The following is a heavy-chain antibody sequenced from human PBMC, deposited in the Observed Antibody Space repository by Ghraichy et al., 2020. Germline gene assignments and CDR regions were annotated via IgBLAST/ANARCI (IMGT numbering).Heavy chain of an antibody. D-gene: IGHD3-16*02. V-gene: IGHV3-11*06. J-gene: IGHJ4*02. CDR3: ARVGTTHGDNVWGIYPDY. CDR2: INSDNYT. Sequence: GGSLRLSCAVSGFTFRDYYMSWFRQAPGKGLEWVSYINSDNYTNYSDSVKGRFTISTDTAKDSLYLQMNSLRVDDTAVYYCARVGTTHGDNVWGIYPDYWGQGTLVTVSS. CDR1: GFTFRDYY.